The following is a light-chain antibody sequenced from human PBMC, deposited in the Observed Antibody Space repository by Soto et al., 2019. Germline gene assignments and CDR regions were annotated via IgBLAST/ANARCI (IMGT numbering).Light chain of an antibody. V-gene: IGLV2-8*01. Sequence: QSVLTQPPSASGSPGQSVTISCTGTSSDVGGYNYVSWYQQHPGKAPKLMIYEVSQRPSGVPDRFSGSKPGNTASLTVSGLQAEDEADYYCSSYAGSNNLVFGGGTKVTVL. J-gene: IGLJ2*01. CDR2: EVS. CDR3: SSYAGSNNLV. CDR1: SSDVGGYNY.